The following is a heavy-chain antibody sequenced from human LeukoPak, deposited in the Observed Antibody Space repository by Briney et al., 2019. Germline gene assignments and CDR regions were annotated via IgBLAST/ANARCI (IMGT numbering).Heavy chain of an antibody. D-gene: IGHD2-21*02. J-gene: IGHJ6*03. Sequence: SVKVSCKASGGTFSSYAISWVRQAPGQGLEWMGGIIPIFGTANYAQKFQGRVTITTDESTSTAYMELSSLRSEDTAVYYCARGGRDSNSYYYYMDVWGKGTTVTVSS. V-gene: IGHV1-69*05. CDR2: IIPIFGTA. CDR3: ARGGRDSNSYYYYMDV. CDR1: GGTFSSYA.